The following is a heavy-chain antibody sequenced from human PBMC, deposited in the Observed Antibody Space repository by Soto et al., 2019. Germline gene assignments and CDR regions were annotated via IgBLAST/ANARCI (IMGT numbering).Heavy chain of an antibody. V-gene: IGHV4-59*11. CDR3: ARSSCGGDCRGFDP. CDR1: GGSISGHY. J-gene: IGHJ5*02. CDR2: IYYKGNT. D-gene: IGHD2-21*02. Sequence: PSEPLSVTCTVSGGSISGHYWSWIRQHPGKGLEWIGQIYYKGNTNYNPSLESRVTISVDMSKNQLSLKLISVTAADTAVYSCARSSCGGDCRGFDPWGQGILVTVSS.